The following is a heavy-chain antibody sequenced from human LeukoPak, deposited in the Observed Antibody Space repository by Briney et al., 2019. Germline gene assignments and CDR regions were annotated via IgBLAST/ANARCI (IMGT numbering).Heavy chain of an antibody. D-gene: IGHD6-13*01. CDR3: ARADYSSTWSHDYYYMDV. V-gene: IGHV4-59*08. CDR1: GGSISSYY. CDR2: IYYSGST. Sequence: SETLSLTCTVSGGSISSYYWSWIRQPPGKGLEWIGYIYYSGSTYYNPSHKSRVTISVDTSKIQFSLKLSSVTAADTAVYYCARADYSSTWSHDYYYMDVWGKGTTVTVSS. J-gene: IGHJ6*03.